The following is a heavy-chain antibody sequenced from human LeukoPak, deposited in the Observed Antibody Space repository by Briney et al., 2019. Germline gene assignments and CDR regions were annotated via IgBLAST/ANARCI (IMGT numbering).Heavy chain of an antibody. CDR2: INPKSGGT. D-gene: IGHD3-10*01. Sequence: ASVKVSCRASGYTFNDYYIQWVRQAPGQGLEWMGWINPKSGGTKSERKFQGRLTMTRDTSINTANMELSSLRSDDTAVYYCVRDAINLGPDTFDIWGQGTMVTVSS. CDR1: GYTFNDYY. V-gene: IGHV1-2*02. CDR3: VRDAINLGPDTFDI. J-gene: IGHJ3*02.